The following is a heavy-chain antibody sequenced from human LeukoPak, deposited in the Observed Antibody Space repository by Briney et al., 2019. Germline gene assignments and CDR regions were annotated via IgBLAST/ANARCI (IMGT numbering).Heavy chain of an antibody. CDR1: GFSLSSSGVG. V-gene: IGHV2-5*02. Sequence: SGPTLVKHTQTLTLTCTFSGFSLSSSGVGVGWIRQPPGKALEWLALIYWDDDKRYSSSLRSRLTITKDTSKNQMVLTVTNMDPVDTATYYCARTPAEKWLVALDYWGQGTLVTVSS. D-gene: IGHD6-19*01. J-gene: IGHJ4*02. CDR2: IYWDDDK. CDR3: ARTPAEKWLVALDY.